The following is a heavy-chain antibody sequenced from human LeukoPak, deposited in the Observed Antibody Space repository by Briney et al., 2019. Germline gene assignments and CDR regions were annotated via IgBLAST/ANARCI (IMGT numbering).Heavy chain of an antibody. CDR1: GGSISSSSYY. J-gene: IGHJ6*03. Sequence: RASETLSLTCTVSGGSISSSSYYWGWSRQPPGKGLEWIGSIYYTGSTYYNPSLKSRVTISVDTSKNQFSLKLSSVTAADTAVYYCARMPGIAARSYYYYYMDVWGKGTTVTVSS. D-gene: IGHD6-6*01. CDR2: IYYTGST. CDR3: ARMPGIAARSYYYYYMDV. V-gene: IGHV4-39*07.